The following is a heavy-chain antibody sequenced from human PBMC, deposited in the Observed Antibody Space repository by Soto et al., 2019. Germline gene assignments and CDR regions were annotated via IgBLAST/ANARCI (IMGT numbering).Heavy chain of an antibody. CDR3: ASLPGMEMATIAGDY. D-gene: IGHD5-12*01. CDR1: GDSISGGGYY. V-gene: IGHV4-61*08. J-gene: IGHJ4*02. Sequence: PSETLSLTCTVSGDSISGGGYYWTWIRQPPGKGLEWIGYISFTGSTNYNPSLKSRVTISVDTSKNQFSLKLSSVTAADTAVYYCASLPGMEMATIAGDYWGQGTLVTVSS. CDR2: ISFTGST.